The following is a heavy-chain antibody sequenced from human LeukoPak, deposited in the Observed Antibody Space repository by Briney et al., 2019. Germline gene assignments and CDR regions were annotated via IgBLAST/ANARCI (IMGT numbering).Heavy chain of an antibody. D-gene: IGHD3-9*01. CDR2: FDPEGGET. CDR3: GIGRKFDWLLCHH. J-gene: IGHJ5*02. Sequence: ASVKVSCKISGYTLTDVSMHWVRQAPGKGLEWMGGFDPEGGETNYAQKFQGRVTMIEDPSADTAYMELRSLSSEDTAVYYCGIGRKFDWLLCHHWGQGTLVTVSS. V-gene: IGHV1-24*01. CDR1: GYTLTDVS.